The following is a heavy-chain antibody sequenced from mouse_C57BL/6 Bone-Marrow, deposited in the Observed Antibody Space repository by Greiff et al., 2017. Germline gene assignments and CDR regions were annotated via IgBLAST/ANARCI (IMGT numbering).Heavy chain of an antibody. CDR1: GFNIKDDY. J-gene: IGHJ2*01. V-gene: IGHV14-4*01. CDR2: IDPENGDT. CDR3: TTRGRAYGNFDY. D-gene: IGHD2-1*01. Sequence: VQLQQSGAELVRPGASVKLSCTASGFNIKDDYMHWVKQRPEQGLEWIGWIDPENGDTEYASKFQGKATITADTSSNTASLQLSSLTSEHTSVYSCTTRGRAYGNFDYWGQGTTLTVSS.